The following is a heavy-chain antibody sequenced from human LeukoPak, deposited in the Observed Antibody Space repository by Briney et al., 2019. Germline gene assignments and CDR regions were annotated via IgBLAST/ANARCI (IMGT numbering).Heavy chain of an antibody. V-gene: IGHV4-59*01. D-gene: IGHD6-19*01. J-gene: IGHJ4*02. CDR3: ARLQDSTGWSTIDY. Sequence: SSETLSLTCTVSGGSISRNYWSWIRQPPGKGLECIGYISNSGSTNYNPSLKSRVTISVDTSKNQFSLRLSSVTAADTAVYYCARLQDSTGWSTIDYWGQGTLVTVSS. CDR1: GGSISRNY. CDR2: ISNSGST.